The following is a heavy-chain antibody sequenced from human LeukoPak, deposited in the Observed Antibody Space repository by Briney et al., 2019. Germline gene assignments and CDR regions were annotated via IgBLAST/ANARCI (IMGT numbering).Heavy chain of an antibody. J-gene: IGHJ5*02. D-gene: IGHD4-11*01. CDR2: ISSTSSSI. V-gene: IGHV3-48*01. CDR1: GFTFSSYS. CDR3: ASNDYNNYPNRFDP. Sequence: GGSLRLSCTASGFTFSSYSMNWVRQAPGKGLEWVSYISSTSSSIYYADSVQGRFTISRDNAKNSLYLQMNSLRAEDTAVYYCASNDYNNYPNRFDPWGQGTQVTVSS.